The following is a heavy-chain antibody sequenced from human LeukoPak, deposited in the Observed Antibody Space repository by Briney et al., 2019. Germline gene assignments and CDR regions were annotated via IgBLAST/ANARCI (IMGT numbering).Heavy chain of an antibody. CDR3: ARGVVREGHGRFYDFWSGYYRGVRFDY. J-gene: IGHJ4*02. V-gene: IGHV1-8*03. CDR1: GYTFTSYY. Sequence: ASVKVSCKASGYTFTSYYMNWVRQAPGQGLEWMGWMNPNGGNTDNAPKFQVRVTITTNTSIRTANMELTSLRSEDTAVYSCARGVVREGHGRFYDFWSGYYRGVRFDYWGQGTLVTVSS. D-gene: IGHD3-3*01. CDR2: MNPNGGNT.